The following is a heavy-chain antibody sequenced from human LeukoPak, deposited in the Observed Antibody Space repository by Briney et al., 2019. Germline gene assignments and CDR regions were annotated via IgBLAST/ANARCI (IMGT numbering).Heavy chain of an antibody. CDR1: GFTFSSYG. CDR3: AKDRRSCSSTSCYSLYYYYMDV. Sequence: GGSLRLSCAASGFTFSSYGMHWVRQAPGKGLEWVAFIRYDGSNKYYADSVKGRFTISRDNSKNTLYLQMNSLRAEDTAVYYCAKDRRSCSSTSCYSLYYYYMDVWGKGTTVTVSS. D-gene: IGHD2-2*01. J-gene: IGHJ6*03. V-gene: IGHV3-30*02. CDR2: IRYDGSNK.